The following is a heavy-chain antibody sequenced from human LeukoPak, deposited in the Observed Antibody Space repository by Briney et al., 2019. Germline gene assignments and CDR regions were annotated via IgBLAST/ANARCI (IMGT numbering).Heavy chain of an antibody. CDR2: ISSSSSYI. D-gene: IGHD5-24*01. V-gene: IGHV3-21*01. Sequence: GGSLRLSCAASGFSFSNYGMNWVRQAPGKGLEWVSLISSSSSYIYYADSVKGRFTISRDNAKNSLYLQMNSLRAEDTAVYYCARCRNGYRNDVIDIWGQGTMVTVSS. CDR1: GFSFSNYG. CDR3: ARCRNGYRNDVIDI. J-gene: IGHJ3*02.